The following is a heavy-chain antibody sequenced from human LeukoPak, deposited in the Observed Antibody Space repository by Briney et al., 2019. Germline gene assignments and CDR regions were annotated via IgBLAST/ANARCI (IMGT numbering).Heavy chain of an antibody. CDR3: ARDAAAGTIYYYYYYMDV. CDR2: IYYSGST. Sequence: PSETLSLTCTVSGGSISSYYWSWIRQPAGKGLEWIGYIYYSGSTNYNPSLKSRVTISVDTSKNQFSLKLSSVTAAGTAVYYCARDAAAGTIYYYYYYMDVWGKGTTVTISS. J-gene: IGHJ6*03. D-gene: IGHD6-13*01. V-gene: IGHV4-59*12. CDR1: GGSISSYY.